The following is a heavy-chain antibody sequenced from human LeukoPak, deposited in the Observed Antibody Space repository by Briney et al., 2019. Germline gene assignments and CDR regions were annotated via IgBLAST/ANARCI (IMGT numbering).Heavy chain of an antibody. J-gene: IGHJ4*02. D-gene: IGHD5-24*01. Sequence: SQTLSLTCAISGDTISSSSAAWNWIRQSPSRGLEWLGRTYYRSKWYNDYAVSVKSRITINPDTSKNQFSLQLDSVTPEDTAVYYCARLRATGPEFDYWAREPWSPSPQ. CDR1: GDTISSSSAA. CDR2: TYYRSKWYN. CDR3: ARLRATGPEFDY. V-gene: IGHV6-1*01.